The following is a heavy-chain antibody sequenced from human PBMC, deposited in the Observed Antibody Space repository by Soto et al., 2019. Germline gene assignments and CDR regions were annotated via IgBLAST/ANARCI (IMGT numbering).Heavy chain of an antibody. CDR1: GGSFSGYY. V-gene: IGHV4-34*01. Sequence: QVQLQQWGAGLLKPSETLSLTCAVYGGSFSGYYWSWIRQPPGKGLEWIGEINHSGSTNYNPSLKSRFTISVDTSKNQFSRKLSSVTAADTAVYYCAREYGDYGVIAYWGQGTLVTVSS. J-gene: IGHJ4*02. D-gene: IGHD4-17*01. CDR3: AREYGDYGVIAY. CDR2: INHSGST.